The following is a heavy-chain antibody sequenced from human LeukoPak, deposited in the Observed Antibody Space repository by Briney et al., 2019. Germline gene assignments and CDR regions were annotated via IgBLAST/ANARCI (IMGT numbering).Heavy chain of an antibody. D-gene: IGHD1-26*01. J-gene: IGHJ5*02. Sequence: ASVKVSCKASGYTFTSYGMHLVRQAPGQRLEWMGWISAYNGNTNYAQQLQGRVTMTTDTSTSTAYMELRSLRSDDTAVYYCARDLRWRVRGSYWGDSFDPWGQGTLVTVSS. CDR2: ISAYNGNT. CDR3: ARDLRWRVRGSYWGDSFDP. V-gene: IGHV1-18*01. CDR1: GYTFTSYG.